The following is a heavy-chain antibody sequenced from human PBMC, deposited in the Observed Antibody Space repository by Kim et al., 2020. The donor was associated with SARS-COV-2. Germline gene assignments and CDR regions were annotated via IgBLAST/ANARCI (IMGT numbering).Heavy chain of an antibody. J-gene: IGHJ6*03. Sequence: GGSLRLSCAASGFTFSSYGMHWVRQAPGKGLEWVAVISYDGSNKYYADSVKGRFTISRDNSKNTLYLQMNSLRAEDTAVYYCAKGYDMYYYYYYMDVWG. CDR3: AKGYDMYYYYYYMDV. V-gene: IGHV3-30*18. D-gene: IGHD3-9*01. CDR1: GFTFSSYG. CDR2: ISYDGSNK.